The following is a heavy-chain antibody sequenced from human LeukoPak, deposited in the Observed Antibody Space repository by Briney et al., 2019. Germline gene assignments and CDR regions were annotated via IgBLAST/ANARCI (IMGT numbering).Heavy chain of an antibody. CDR1: GFTFSSYA. CDR2: ISYDGSNK. D-gene: IGHD3-22*01. Sequence: GGSLRLSCAASGFTFSSYAMHWVRQAPGKGLEWVAVISYDGSNKYYADSVKGRFTISRDNSKNTLYLQMNSLRAEDTAVYYCARGSGYYLDNWGQGTLVTVSS. J-gene: IGHJ4*02. CDR3: ARGSGYYLDN. V-gene: IGHV3-30*04.